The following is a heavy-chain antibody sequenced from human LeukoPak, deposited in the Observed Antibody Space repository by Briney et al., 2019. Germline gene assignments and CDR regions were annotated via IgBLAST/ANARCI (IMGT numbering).Heavy chain of an antibody. CDR3: AELGITMIGGV. D-gene: IGHD3-10*02. J-gene: IGHJ6*04. Sequence: PGGSLRLSCAASGFIFSSYWMSWVRQAPGKGVEWVANIKKEGREKYYVDSVTGRLTISRDNATTSLYLQMNSLRAEDTAVYYCAELGITMIGGVWGKGTTVTISS. CDR1: GFIFSSYW. CDR2: IKKEGREK. V-gene: IGHV3-7*01.